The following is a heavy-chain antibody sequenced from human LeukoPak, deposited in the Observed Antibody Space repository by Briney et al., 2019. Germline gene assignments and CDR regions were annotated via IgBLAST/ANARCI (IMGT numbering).Heavy chain of an antibody. CDR3: ARITDRTIFGEIMHGFDI. J-gene: IGHJ3*02. CDR2: IYYNGRT. CDR1: GDFINNNNYY. V-gene: IGHV4-39*01. D-gene: IGHD3-3*01. Sequence: SETLSLTCTVSGDFINNNNYYWGWIRQPPGKGLEWIGNIYYNGRTYYSPSLKSRGTISVDTSNNQFSLKLSSVTAADTAVYYCARITDRTIFGEIMHGFDIWGQGTPVTVSS.